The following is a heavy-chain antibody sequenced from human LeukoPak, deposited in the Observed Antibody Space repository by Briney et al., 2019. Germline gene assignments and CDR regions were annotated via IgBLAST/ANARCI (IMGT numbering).Heavy chain of an antibody. CDR3: TTDLSRVNWFDP. CDR2: IKSKTDGGAT. Sequence: GGSLRLSCAASGFTFSNAWMSWVRQAPGKGLEWVGRIKSKTDGGATDYAAPVKGRFTISRDDSKNTLYLQMNSLKTEDTAVYYCTTDLSRVNWFDPWGQGTLVTVSS. D-gene: IGHD6-13*01. CDR1: GFTFSNAW. V-gene: IGHV3-15*01. J-gene: IGHJ5*02.